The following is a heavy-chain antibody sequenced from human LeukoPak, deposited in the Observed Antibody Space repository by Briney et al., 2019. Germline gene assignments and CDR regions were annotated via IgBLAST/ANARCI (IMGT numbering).Heavy chain of an antibody. D-gene: IGHD6-19*01. J-gene: IGHJ5*02. CDR2: ISYDGSNK. CDR3: ASSSGWYNWFDP. Sequence: PGRSLRLSCAASGFTFSSYAMHWVRQAPGKGLEWVAVISYDGSNKYYADSVKGRFTISRDNSKNMLYLQMNSLRAEDTAVYYCASSSGWYNWFDPWGQGTLVTVSS. CDR1: GFTFSSYA. V-gene: IGHV3-30-3*01.